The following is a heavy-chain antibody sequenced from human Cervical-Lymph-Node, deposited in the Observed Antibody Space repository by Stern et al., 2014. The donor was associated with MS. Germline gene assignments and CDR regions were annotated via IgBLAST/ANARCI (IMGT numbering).Heavy chain of an antibody. Sequence: EVQLVQSGAEMKQPGESLKISCKGSGYSFTLYWIGWVRQMPGKGLEWMGIIYPGDSAPRYIPSFQGQVAISADKSSSTAYLQWSSLKASDTAMYYCAALVRGSYFYWGQGTLVTVSS. CDR3: AALVRGSYFY. CDR2: IYPGDSAP. V-gene: IGHV5-51*01. CDR1: GYSFTLYW. J-gene: IGHJ4*02. D-gene: IGHD1-26*01.